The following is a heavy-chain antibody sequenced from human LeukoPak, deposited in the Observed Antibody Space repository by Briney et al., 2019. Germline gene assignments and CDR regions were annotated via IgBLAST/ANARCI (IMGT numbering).Heavy chain of an antibody. Sequence: SETLSLTCTVSGGSISSYYWSWIRQPPGKGLEWIGYIHYSGSTNYNPSLSSRVTMSVDTSKKQFSLKLSSVTAADTAVYYCARQRVDSGWSTGHDNWGQGTLVTVSS. CDR2: IHYSGST. CDR3: ARQRVDSGWSTGHDN. D-gene: IGHD6-19*01. CDR1: GGSISSYY. V-gene: IGHV4-59*08. J-gene: IGHJ4*02.